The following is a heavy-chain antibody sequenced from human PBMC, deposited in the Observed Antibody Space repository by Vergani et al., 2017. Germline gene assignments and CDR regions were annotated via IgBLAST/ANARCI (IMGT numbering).Heavy chain of an antibody. D-gene: IGHD3-22*01. CDR2: IIPILGIA. CDR3: ARGDYDSRAADAFDI. V-gene: IGHV1-69*02. Sequence: QVQLVQSGAEVKKPGSSVKVSCKASGGTFSSYTISWVRQAPGQGLEWMGRIIPILGIANYAQKFQGRVTITADKSTSTAYMELSSLRSEDTAVYYCARGDYDSRAADAFDIWGQGTMVTVSS. J-gene: IGHJ3*02. CDR1: GGTFSSYT.